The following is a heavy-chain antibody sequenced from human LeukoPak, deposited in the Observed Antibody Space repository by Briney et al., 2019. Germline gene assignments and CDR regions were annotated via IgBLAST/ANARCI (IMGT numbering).Heavy chain of an antibody. Sequence: SETLSLTCAVYGGSFSGYYWSWIRQPPGKGLEWIGEINHSGSTNYNPSLKSRVTISVDTSKNQFSLKLSSVTPADTAVYYCARGRVTYYYGSGSRRGYCFDYWGQGTLVTVS. CDR1: GGSFSGYY. CDR3: ARGRVTYYYGSGSRRGYCFDY. D-gene: IGHD3-10*01. V-gene: IGHV4-34*01. CDR2: INHSGST. J-gene: IGHJ4*02.